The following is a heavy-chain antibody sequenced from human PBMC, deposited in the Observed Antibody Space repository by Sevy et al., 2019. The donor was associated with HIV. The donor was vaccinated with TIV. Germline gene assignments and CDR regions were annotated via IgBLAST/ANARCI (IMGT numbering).Heavy chain of an antibody. D-gene: IGHD1-26*01. Sequence: GSLRLSCAASGFTFSNAWMSWVRQAPGKGLEWVGRIKSKTDGWTTDYAAPVKGRFTISRDDSKNTLYLQMNSLKTEDTAVYYCTTDFVGATIYYYYGMDVWGQGTTVTVSS. CDR2: IKSKTDGWTT. J-gene: IGHJ6*02. CDR1: GFTFSNAW. V-gene: IGHV3-15*01. CDR3: TTDFVGATIYYYYGMDV.